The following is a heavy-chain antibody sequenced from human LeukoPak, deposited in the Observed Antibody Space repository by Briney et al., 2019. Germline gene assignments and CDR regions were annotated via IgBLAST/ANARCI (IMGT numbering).Heavy chain of an antibody. J-gene: IGHJ4*02. CDR1: GGSISSYY. CDR3: ARLISGVGYFDY. CDR2: IYYSGTT. Sequence: PSETLSLTCTVSGGSISSYYWSWIRQPPGKGLEWIGYIYYSGTTNYNPSPKSRVTISVDTSKNQFSLKLSSVTAADTAVYYCARLISGVGYFDYWGQGTLVTVSS. V-gene: IGHV4-59*08. D-gene: IGHD3-10*01.